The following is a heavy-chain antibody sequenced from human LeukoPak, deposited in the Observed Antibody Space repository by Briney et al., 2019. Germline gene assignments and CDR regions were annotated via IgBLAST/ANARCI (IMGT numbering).Heavy chain of an antibody. CDR1: GGSISSSSYY. CDR3: ARHASPFDFGY. Sequence: LETLSLTCTVSGGSISSSSYYWGWIRQPPGKGLEWIGSIYYSGSTYYNPSLKSRVTISVDTSKNQFSLKLSSVTAADTAVYYCARHASPFDFGYWGQGTLVTVSS. V-gene: IGHV4-39*01. CDR2: IYYSGST. J-gene: IGHJ4*02.